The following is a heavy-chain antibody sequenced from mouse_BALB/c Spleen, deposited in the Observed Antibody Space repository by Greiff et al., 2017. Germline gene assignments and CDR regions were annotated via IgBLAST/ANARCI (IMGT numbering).Heavy chain of an antibody. CDR2: INPYNGDT. CDR3: AGITTVDDAMDY. Sequence: DVQLQESGPELVKPGASVKISCKASGYSFTGYFMNWVMQSHGKSLEWIGRINPYNGDTFYNQKFKGKATLTVDKSSSTAHMELRSLASEDSAVYYCAGITTVDDAMDYWGQGTSVTVSS. J-gene: IGHJ4*01. V-gene: IGHV1-20*02. D-gene: IGHD1-1*01. CDR1: GYSFTGYF.